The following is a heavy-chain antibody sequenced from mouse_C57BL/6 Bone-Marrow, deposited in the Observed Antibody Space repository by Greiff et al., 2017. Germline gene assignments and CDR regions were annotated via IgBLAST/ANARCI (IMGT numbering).Heavy chain of an antibody. CDR1: GYTFTSYW. CDR3: ARGDDYDREDYFDY. D-gene: IGHD2-4*01. J-gene: IGHJ2*01. V-gene: IGHV1-55*01. CDR2: IYPGSGST. Sequence: QVQLQQPGAELVKPGASVKMSCKASGYTFTSYWITWVKQRPGQGLEWIGDIYPGSGSTNYNEKFKSKATLTVDTSSSTAYMQRSSLTSEDSAVYYCARGDDYDREDYFDYWGQGTTLTVSS.